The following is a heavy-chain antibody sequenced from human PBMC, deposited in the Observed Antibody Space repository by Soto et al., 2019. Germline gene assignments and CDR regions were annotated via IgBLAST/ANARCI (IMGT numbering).Heavy chain of an antibody. J-gene: IGHJ4*02. D-gene: IGHD6-6*01. CDR3: ARGGAIYSSSFDY. CDR2: IYYSGST. Sequence: SETLSLTCTVSGGSISSYYWSWIRQPPGKGLEWIGYIYYSGSTNYNPSLKSRVTISVDTSKNQFSLKLSSVTAADTAVYYCARGGAIYSSSFDYWGQGTLVTVSS. CDR1: GGSISSYY. V-gene: IGHV4-59*01.